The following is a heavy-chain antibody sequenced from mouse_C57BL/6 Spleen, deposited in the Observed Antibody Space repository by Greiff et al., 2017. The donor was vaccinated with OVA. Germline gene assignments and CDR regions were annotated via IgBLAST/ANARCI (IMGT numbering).Heavy chain of an antibody. CDR2: IDPNSGGT. CDR3: ARSGYGNYYYAMDY. CDR1: GYTFTSYW. J-gene: IGHJ4*01. D-gene: IGHD2-10*02. V-gene: IGHV1-72*01. Sequence: QVQLKQPGAELVKPGASVKLSCKASGYTFTSYWMHWVKQRPGRGLEWIGRIDPNSGGTKYNEKFKSKATLTVDKPSSTAYMQLSSLTSEDSAVYYCARSGYGNYYYAMDYWGQGTSVTVSS.